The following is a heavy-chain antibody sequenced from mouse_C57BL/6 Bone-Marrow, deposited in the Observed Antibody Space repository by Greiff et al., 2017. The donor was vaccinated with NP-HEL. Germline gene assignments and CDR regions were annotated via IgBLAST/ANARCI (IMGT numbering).Heavy chain of an antibody. Sequence: EVKLVESGGGLVQPKGSLKLSCAASGFSFNTYAMNWVRQAPGKGLEWVARIRSKSNNYATYYADSVKDRFTISRDDSESMLYLQMNNLKTEDTAMYYCVRGGDGYWDYWGQGTTLTVSS. CDR1: GFSFNTYA. D-gene: IGHD2-3*01. J-gene: IGHJ2*01. CDR2: IRSKSNNYAT. CDR3: VRGGDGYWDY. V-gene: IGHV10-1*01.